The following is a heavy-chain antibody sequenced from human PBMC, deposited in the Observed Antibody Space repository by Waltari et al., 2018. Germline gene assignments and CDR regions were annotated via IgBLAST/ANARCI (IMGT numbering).Heavy chain of an antibody. V-gene: IGHV1-58*01. CDR1: GFTFTSSA. Sequence: QMQLVQSGPEVKKPGTSVKVSCKASGFTFTSSAVQWVRQARGQRLEWIGWIVVGSGNTNYAQKFQERVTITRDMSTSTAYMELSSLRSEDTAVYYCAANVVVVPAAPMGWGSYYGMDVWGQGTTVTVSS. CDR3: AANVVVVPAAPMGWGSYYGMDV. D-gene: IGHD2-2*01. CDR2: IVVGSGNT. J-gene: IGHJ6*02.